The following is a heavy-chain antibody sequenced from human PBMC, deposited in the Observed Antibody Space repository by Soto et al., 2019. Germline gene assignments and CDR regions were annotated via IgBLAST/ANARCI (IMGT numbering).Heavy chain of an antibody. CDR1: GFTFSSDS. CDR3: ARDLKPTLAVAGRNDAFDI. CDR2: ISSSSSYI. V-gene: IGHV3-21*01. Sequence: EVQLVESGGGLVKPGGSLRLSCAASGFTFSSDSMNWVRQAPGKGLEWVSSISSSSSYIYYADSVKGRFTISRDNAKNSLYLQMNSLRAEDTAVYYCARDLKPTLAVAGRNDAFDIWGQGTMVTVSS. J-gene: IGHJ3*02. D-gene: IGHD6-19*01.